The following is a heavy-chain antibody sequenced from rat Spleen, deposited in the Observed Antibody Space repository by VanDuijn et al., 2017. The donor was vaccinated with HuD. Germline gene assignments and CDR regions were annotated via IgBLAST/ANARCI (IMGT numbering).Heavy chain of an antibody. Sequence: EVQPQESGPGLVKPSQSLSLTCSVTGYSITSSYKWNWIRKFPGNKMEWIGHISYSGSTSYNPSLKSRISITRDTSKNQFFLQLNSVTTEDTATYYCTRGGSSYVMDAWGQGASVTVSS. J-gene: IGHJ4*01. CDR2: ISYSGST. CDR3: TRGGSSYVMDA. V-gene: IGHV3-1*01. CDR1: GYSITSSY. D-gene: IGHD5-1*01.